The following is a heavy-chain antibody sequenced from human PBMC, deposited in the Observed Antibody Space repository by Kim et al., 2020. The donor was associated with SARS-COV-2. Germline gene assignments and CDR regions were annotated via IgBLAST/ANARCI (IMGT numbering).Heavy chain of an antibody. V-gene: IGHV3-30*03. CDR3: AILVYFGSGGVDV. D-gene: IGHD3-10*01. CDR1: GFTFSSYG. J-gene: IGHJ6*02. CDR2: ISYDGSHK. Sequence: GGSLRLSCAASGFTFSSYGMHWVRQAPGKGLEWVAVISYDGSHKYYADSVKGRFTISRDNSKNTLYLQMNSLRAEDTALYYCAILVYFGSGGVDVWGQGT.